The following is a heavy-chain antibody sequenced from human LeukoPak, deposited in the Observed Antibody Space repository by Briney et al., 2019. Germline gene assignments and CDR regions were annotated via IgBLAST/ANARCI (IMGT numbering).Heavy chain of an antibody. D-gene: IGHD3-3*02. J-gene: IGHJ4*02. CDR2: ISGSGGST. Sequence: GGSLRLSCAASGFTFSSYAMSWVRQAPGKGLEWVSVISGSGGSTNYADSVKGRFTISRDNSKNTLYLQMNSLRAADTAVYYGAKGIRFPATQNYFDSWGQGTLVTVSS. CDR3: AKGIRFPATQNYFDS. CDR1: GFTFSSYA. V-gene: IGHV3-23*01.